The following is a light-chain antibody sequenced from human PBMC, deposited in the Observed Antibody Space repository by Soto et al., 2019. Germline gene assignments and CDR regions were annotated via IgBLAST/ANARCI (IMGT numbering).Light chain of an antibody. J-gene: IGLJ3*02. CDR2: EVN. V-gene: IGLV2-23*02. Sequence: QSALTQPASVSGSPGQSITISCAGSGGDVGNYDLLSWYQQIPGKAPKLIIFEVNRRPSGVSDRFSGFKSGNTASLTISGLQTEDEADYYCGTWDSDLSAEVFGGGTKLTVL. CDR1: GGDVGNYDL. CDR3: GTWDSDLSAEV.